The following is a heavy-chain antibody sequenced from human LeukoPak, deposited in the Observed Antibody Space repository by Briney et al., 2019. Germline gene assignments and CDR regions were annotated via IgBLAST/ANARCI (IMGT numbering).Heavy chain of an antibody. CDR3: ARDGDGYSGYEFLDS. CDR2: INTENGGA. V-gene: IGHV1-2*02. CDR1: GYTFTDYY. Sequence: ASVKVSCKASGYTFTDYYLHWVRQAPGQGLEGVGWINTENGGAHDGQKFHGRVTITRDTSTSTSYMELSRLSSDDTAVYYCARDGDGYSGYEFLDSWGQGTLVTVSS. J-gene: IGHJ4*02. D-gene: IGHD5-12*01.